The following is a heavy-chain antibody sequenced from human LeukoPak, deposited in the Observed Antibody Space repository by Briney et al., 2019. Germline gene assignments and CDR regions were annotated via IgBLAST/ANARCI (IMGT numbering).Heavy chain of an antibody. CDR1: GYTFTGYY. V-gene: IGHV1-2*02. J-gene: IGHJ5*02. Sequence: ASVKVSCTASGYTFTGYYMHWVRQAPGQGLEWMGWINPNSGGTNYAQKFQGRVTMTRDTSISTAYMELSRLRSDDTAVYYCARRYGDYVRWFDPWGQGTLVTVSS. CDR2: INPNSGGT. D-gene: IGHD4-17*01. CDR3: ARRYGDYVRWFDP.